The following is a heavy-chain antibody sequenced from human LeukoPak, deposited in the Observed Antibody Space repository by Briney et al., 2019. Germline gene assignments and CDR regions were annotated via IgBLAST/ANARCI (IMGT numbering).Heavy chain of an antibody. Sequence: GASVKVSCKASGGTFSSYAISWVRQAPGQGLEWMGGIIPIFGTANYAQKFQGRVTITTDESTSTAYMELSSLRSEDTAVYYCANQIGDYGSGSYAYWGQGTLVTVSS. CDR3: ANQIGDYGSGSYAY. CDR2: IIPIFGTA. J-gene: IGHJ4*02. V-gene: IGHV1-69*05. D-gene: IGHD3-10*01. CDR1: GGTFSSYA.